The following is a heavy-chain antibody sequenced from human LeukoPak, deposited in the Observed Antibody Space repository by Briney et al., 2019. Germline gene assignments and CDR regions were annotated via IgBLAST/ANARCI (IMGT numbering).Heavy chain of an antibody. D-gene: IGHD2-15*01. CDR3: ARVRCTGGSCYPNWFDP. CDR2: INYSGST. CDR1: GGSFSDNY. Sequence: SETLSLTCAVYGGSFSDNYWNWIRQPPGKGLEWIGEINYSGSTNYNPSPKSRVTISVDPSKNQFSLRLTSVTAADTAMYYCARVRCTGGSCYPNWFDPWGQGTLVIVSS. J-gene: IGHJ5*02. V-gene: IGHV4-34*01.